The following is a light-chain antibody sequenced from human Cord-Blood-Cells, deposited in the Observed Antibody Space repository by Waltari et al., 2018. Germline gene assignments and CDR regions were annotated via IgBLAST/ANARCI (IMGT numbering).Light chain of an antibody. J-gene: IGLJ2*01. CDR2: EGS. V-gene: IGLV2-23*03. CDR3: CSYAGSSTFDVV. Sequence: QSALTQPASVSGSPGQSITISCTGTSSDVWSYNLASWYQQHPGKAPKLMIYEGSKRPSGVSNRFSGSKSGNTASLTISGLQAEDEADYYCCSYAGSSTFDVVFGGGTKLTVL. CDR1: SSDVWSYNL.